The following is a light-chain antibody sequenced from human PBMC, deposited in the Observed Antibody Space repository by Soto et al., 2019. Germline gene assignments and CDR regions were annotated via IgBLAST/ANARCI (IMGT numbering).Light chain of an antibody. Sequence: EIVMTQSPATLSVSPGERATLSCRASRNINRKLAWYQQKPGQAPRLLISGASTRATGIPARFSGSGSGTELNLTISSLQSEDFAVYYCQQYYDYPPLIFGGGTKVEIK. J-gene: IGKJ4*01. V-gene: IGKV3-15*01. CDR3: QQYYDYPPLI. CDR1: RNINRK. CDR2: GAS.